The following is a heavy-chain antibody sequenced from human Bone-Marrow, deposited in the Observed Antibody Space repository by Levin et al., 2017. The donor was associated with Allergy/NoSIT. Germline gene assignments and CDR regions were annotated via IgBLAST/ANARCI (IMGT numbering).Heavy chain of an antibody. Sequence: SCLASGFSLSDYTVNWVRQAPGKGLEWISSISGSSSYIFYADSIKGRFTVSRDNAQNSVYLQMDSLTPEDTAVYFCARDQDHGFLSAFGWFDPWGQGTLVSVSS. V-gene: IGHV3-21*06. CDR2: ISGSSSYI. CDR1: GFSLSDYT. D-gene: IGHD3-3*01. CDR3: ARDQDHGFLSAFGWFDP. J-gene: IGHJ5*02.